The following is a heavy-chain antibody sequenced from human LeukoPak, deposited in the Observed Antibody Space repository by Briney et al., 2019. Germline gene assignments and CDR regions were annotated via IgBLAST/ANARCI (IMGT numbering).Heavy chain of an antibody. CDR3: AKSGYSSSWSNAAVYNWFDP. V-gene: IGHV3-21*04. CDR1: GFTFSGYS. D-gene: IGHD6-13*01. Sequence: GGSLRLSCAASGFTFSGYSMNWVRQAPGKGLEWVSSISTSSSYIYYADSVKGRFTISRDNSKNTLYLQMNSLRAEDTAVYYCAKSGYSSSWSNAAVYNWFDPWGQGTLVTVSS. CDR2: ISTSSSYI. J-gene: IGHJ5*02.